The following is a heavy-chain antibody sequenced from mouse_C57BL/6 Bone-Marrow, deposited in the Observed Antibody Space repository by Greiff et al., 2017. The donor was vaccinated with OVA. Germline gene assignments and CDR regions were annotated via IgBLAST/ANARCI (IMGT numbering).Heavy chain of an antibody. V-gene: IGHV1-5*01. CDR2: IYPGNSDT. CDR3: TGDGYYGAWFAD. Sequence: VQLQQSGTVLARPGASVKMSCKTSGYTFTSYWMHWVKQRPGQGLEWIGAIYPGNSDTSYNQKFKGKAKLTAVTSASTAYMELSSLTNEDSAVYYCTGDGYYGAWFADWGQGTLVTVSA. J-gene: IGHJ3*01. D-gene: IGHD2-3*01. CDR1: GYTFTSYW.